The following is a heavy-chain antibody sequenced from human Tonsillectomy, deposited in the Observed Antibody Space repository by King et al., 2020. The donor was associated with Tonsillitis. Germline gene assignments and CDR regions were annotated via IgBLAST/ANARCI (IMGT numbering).Heavy chain of an antibody. Sequence: VQLVESGGGVVQPGRSLRLSCAASGFTFSSYGMHWVRQAPGKGLEWVAVIWYDGSNKYYADSVKGRFTISRDNSKNTMYLQMNSLRAEDKAVYYCAREKYQLLSQGLVDYWGQGTLVTVSS. CDR3: AREKYQLLSQGLVDY. CDR2: IWYDGSNK. D-gene: IGHD2-2*01. J-gene: IGHJ4*02. V-gene: IGHV3-33*01. CDR1: GFTFSSYG.